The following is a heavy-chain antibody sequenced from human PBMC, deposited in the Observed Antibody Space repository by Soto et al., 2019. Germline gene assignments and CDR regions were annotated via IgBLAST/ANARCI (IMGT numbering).Heavy chain of an antibody. J-gene: IGHJ4*02. V-gene: IGHV1-18*01. D-gene: IGHD6-19*01. CDR3: ARDDITVPGTRADY. CDR1: GYTFFNYG. CDR2: ISAYNGNT. Sequence: ASVKVSCKASGYTFFNYGINWVRQAPGQALEWMGWISAYNGNTNYAQKFQGRVTMTTDTSTSTAYMELRSLRSADTAVYYCARDDITVPGTRADYWGQGTLVTVSS.